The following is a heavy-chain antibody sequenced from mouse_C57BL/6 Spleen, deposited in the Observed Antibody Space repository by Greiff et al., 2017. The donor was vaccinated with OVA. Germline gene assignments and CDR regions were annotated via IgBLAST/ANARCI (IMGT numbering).Heavy chain of an antibody. CDR1: GYSITSGYD. J-gene: IGHJ3*01. CDR2: ISYSGST. Sequence: EVKLMESGPGMVKPSQSLSLTCTVTGYSITSGYDWHWIRHFPGNKLEWMGYISYSGSTNYNPSLKSRISITHDTSKNHFFLKLNSVTTEDTATYYCARSRAHDYRTGWFAYWGQGTLVTVSA. D-gene: IGHD2-4*01. CDR3: ARSRAHDYRTGWFAY. V-gene: IGHV3-1*01.